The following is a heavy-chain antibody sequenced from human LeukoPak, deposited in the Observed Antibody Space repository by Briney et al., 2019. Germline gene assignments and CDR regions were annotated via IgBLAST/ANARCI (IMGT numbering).Heavy chain of an antibody. CDR1: GYTFTGYY. Sequence: ASVKVSCKASGYTFTGYYMHWVRQAPGQGREWMGWINPNSGGTNYAQKFQGRVTMTRDTSISTAYMELSRLRSDDTAVYYCATLEYSSSGGMDVWGQGTTVTVSS. V-gene: IGHV1-2*02. CDR3: ATLEYSSSGGMDV. J-gene: IGHJ6*02. D-gene: IGHD6-6*01. CDR2: INPNSGGT.